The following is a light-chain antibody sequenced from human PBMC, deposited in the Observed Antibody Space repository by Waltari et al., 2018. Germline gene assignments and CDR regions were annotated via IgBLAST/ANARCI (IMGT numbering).Light chain of an antibody. CDR2: DVT. Sequence: QSALTQPASVSGSPGQSITISCTRTHSAVAASGSVSWYQHHPGEAPQVIIYDVTNRPSGVSDRFSASESANRAFLTISGLQPDDEGDYYCSSQTLDGVVLFGGGTKLTVL. CDR3: SSQTLDGVVL. V-gene: IGLV2-14*03. CDR1: HSAVAASGS. J-gene: IGLJ2*01.